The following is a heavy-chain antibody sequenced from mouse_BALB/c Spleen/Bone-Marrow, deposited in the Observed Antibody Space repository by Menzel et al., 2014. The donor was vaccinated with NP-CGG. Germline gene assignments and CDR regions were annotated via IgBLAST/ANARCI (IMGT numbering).Heavy chain of an antibody. D-gene: IGHD2-4*01. CDR3: ARGYYDYVYAMDY. CDR1: GFNIKDTY. Sequence: EVQLQQSGAELVKPGASVKLSCTASGFNIKDTYMHWVKQRPEQGLEWIGRIDPANGNTKYDPKFQGKATITADTSSNTAYLQLSSLTSEDTAVYYCARGYYDYVYAMDYWGQGTSVTVS. V-gene: IGHV14-3*02. J-gene: IGHJ4*01. CDR2: IDPANGNT.